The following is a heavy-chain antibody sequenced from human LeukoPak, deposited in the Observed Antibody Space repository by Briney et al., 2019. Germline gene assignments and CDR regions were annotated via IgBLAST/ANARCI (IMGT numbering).Heavy chain of an antibody. J-gene: IGHJ6*02. V-gene: IGHV3-23*01. CDR1: GFTFKTHA. D-gene: IGHD3-22*01. CDR3: AKRLKRNYYYHYAMDA. CDR2: IDDSGVIR. Sequence: GGSLRLSCAASGFTFKTHAMSWVRQAPGKGLEWVSRIDDSGVIRSYADSVKGRFTISRDNSKMTLTLQMNSLRAEDTAVYYCAKRLKRNYYYHYAMDAWGQGTTVTVSS.